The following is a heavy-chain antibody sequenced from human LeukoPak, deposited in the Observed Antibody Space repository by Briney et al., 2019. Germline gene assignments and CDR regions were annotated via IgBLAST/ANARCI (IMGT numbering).Heavy chain of an antibody. J-gene: IGHJ5*02. D-gene: IGHD2-15*01. CDR2: INPNSGGT. CDR1: GYTFTGYY. V-gene: IGHV1-2*02. Sequence: ASVKVSCKASGYTFTGYYMHWVRQAPGQGLERMGWINPNSGGTNYAQKFQGRVTMTRDTSISTAYMELSRLRSDDTAVYYCARGGVVAATDNWFDPWGQGTLVTVSS. CDR3: ARGGVVAATDNWFDP.